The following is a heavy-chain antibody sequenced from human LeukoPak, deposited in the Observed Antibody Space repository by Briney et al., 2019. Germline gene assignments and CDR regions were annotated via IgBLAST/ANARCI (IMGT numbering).Heavy chain of an antibody. J-gene: IGHJ3*02. CDR3: ARAYCGGDCYSGRTFDI. Sequence: KPSQTLSLTCTVSGGSISSGSYYWSWIRQPAGKGLEWIGRIYTSGSTHYNPSLKSRVTISVDTSKNQFSLKLSSVTAADTAVYYCARAYCGGDCYSGRTFDIWGQGTMVTVSS. V-gene: IGHV4-61*02. CDR1: GGSISSGSYY. D-gene: IGHD2-21*02. CDR2: IYTSGST.